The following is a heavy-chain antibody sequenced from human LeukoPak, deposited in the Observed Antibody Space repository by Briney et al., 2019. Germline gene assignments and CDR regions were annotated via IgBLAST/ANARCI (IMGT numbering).Heavy chain of an antibody. CDR1: GFTFSSYA. CDR3: ARDPSLWFGSHGPDY. Sequence: GGSLRLSCAASGFTFSSYAMHWVRQAPGKGLEWVAVISYDGSNKYHADSVKGRFTISRDNSKNTLYLQMNSLRAEDTAVYYCARDPSLWFGSHGPDYWGQGTLVTVSS. CDR2: ISYDGSNK. J-gene: IGHJ4*02. D-gene: IGHD3-10*01. V-gene: IGHV3-30-3*01.